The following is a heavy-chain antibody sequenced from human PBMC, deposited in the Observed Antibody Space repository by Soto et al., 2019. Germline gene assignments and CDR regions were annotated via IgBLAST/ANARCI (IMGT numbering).Heavy chain of an antibody. V-gene: IGHV1-69*12. J-gene: IGHJ2*01. CDR2: IIPIFGTA. D-gene: IGHD6-13*01. Sequence: QVQLVQSGAEVKKPGSSVKVSCKASGGTFSSYAISWVRQAPGQGLEWMGGIIPIFGTANYAQKFQGRVTITADESTSTAYMELSSLRSEDTAVYYCAGPGYSSSWDQSWYFDLWGRGTLVTVSS. CDR1: GGTFSSYA. CDR3: AGPGYSSSWDQSWYFDL.